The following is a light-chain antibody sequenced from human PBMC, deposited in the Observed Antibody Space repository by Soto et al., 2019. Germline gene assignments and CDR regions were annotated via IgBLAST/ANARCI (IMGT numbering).Light chain of an antibody. CDR3: SSYTSSSTLV. CDR2: GVS. V-gene: IGLV2-14*01. Sequence: QSALTQPASVSGSPGQSITISCTGTSRDVGGYNSVSWFQQHPGKAPKLMIYGVSSRPSGVSNRFSGSKSGNTASLTISGLQAEDEADYYCSSYTSSSTLVFGTGTKLTVL. CDR1: SRDVGGYNS. J-gene: IGLJ1*01.